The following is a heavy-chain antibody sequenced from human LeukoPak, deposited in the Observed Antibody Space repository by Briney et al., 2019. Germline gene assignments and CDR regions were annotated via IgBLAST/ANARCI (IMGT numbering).Heavy chain of an antibody. CDR2: ISAYNGNT. CDR1: GYTFTSYG. V-gene: IGHV1-18*01. Sequence: ASVKVPCKASGYTFTSYGISWVRQAPGQGLEWMGWISAYNGNTNYAQKLQGRVTMTTDTSTSTAYMELRSLRSDDTAVYYCARGGPTTVTTVSDFDYWGQGTLVTVSS. J-gene: IGHJ4*02. D-gene: IGHD4-11*01. CDR3: ARGGPTTVTTVSDFDY.